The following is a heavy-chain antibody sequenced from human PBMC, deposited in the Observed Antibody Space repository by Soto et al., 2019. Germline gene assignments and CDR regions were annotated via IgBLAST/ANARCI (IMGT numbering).Heavy chain of an antibody. CDR2: ISSNGLNK. Sequence: HPGGSLRLSCAASGFSISSYDMNWVRQAPGKGLEWVSYISSNGLNKYFADSVKGRFTISRDNARNSLFLQMDSLRADDTAVYFCARLFPSDASDYWGQGTLVTVSS. CDR3: ARLFPSDASDY. V-gene: IGHV3-48*03. J-gene: IGHJ4*02. CDR1: GFSISSYD.